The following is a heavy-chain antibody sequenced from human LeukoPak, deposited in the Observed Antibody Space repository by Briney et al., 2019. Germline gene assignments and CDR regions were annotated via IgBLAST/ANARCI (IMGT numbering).Heavy chain of an antibody. CDR1: GGSISSYY. CDR2: IYYSGST. V-gene: IGHV4-59*08. D-gene: IGHD1-26*01. CDR3: ARHIVGATTLAFNY. J-gene: IGHJ4*02. Sequence: SSETLSLTCTVSGGSISSYYWSWIRQPPGKGLEWIGYIYYSGSTNYNPSLKSRVTISVDTSKNQFSLKLSSVTAADTAVCYCARHIVGATTLAFNYWGQGTLVTVSS.